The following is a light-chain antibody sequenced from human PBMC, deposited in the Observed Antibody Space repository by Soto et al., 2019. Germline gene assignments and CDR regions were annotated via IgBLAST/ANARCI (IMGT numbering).Light chain of an antibody. CDR2: QAS. Sequence: DIQMTQSPSTLSASVGDRVTITCRASQDIRSWLAWYQQKPGRAPKLLIFQASMLKSGVPSRFSGRGSGTEFILTISSLQPDDFATYWCQQYHASPCTFGQGTKLEI. CDR1: QDIRSW. J-gene: IGKJ2*02. V-gene: IGKV1-5*03. CDR3: QQYHASPCT.